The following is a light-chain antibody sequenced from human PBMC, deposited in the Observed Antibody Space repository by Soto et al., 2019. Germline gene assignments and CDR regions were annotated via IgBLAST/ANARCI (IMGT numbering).Light chain of an antibody. CDR1: QSISDS. CDR3: QQSYTTPLFT. Sequence: DIQMTQSPSSLSASVGDRVTITCRASQSISDSLNWYQRKPGKAPRLLIYAASTSQSGVPSRFSGSGSGTDFTLTISSLQPEDFATYYCQQSYTTPLFTFGPGTKVDIK. V-gene: IGKV1-39*01. J-gene: IGKJ3*01. CDR2: AAS.